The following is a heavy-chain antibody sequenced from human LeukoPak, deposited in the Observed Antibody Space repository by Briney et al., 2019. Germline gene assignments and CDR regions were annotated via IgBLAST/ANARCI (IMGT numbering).Heavy chain of an antibody. Sequence: GGSLRLSCAASGFTLDDYGMSWVRHARGKGLEWVSGINWNGGSTVYADSVKGRFTISRDNAKNSLYLQMNSLRAGDTALYYCARERTYYYDSNPDYFDYCGQGALLTVSS. J-gene: IGHJ4*02. CDR1: GFTLDDYG. D-gene: IGHD3-22*01. V-gene: IGHV3-20*04. CDR2: INWNGGST. CDR3: ARERTYYYDSNPDYFDY.